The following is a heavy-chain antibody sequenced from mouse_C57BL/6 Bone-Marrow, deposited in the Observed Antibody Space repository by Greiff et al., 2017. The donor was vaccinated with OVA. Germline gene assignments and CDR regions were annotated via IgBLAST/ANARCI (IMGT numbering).Heavy chain of an antibody. J-gene: IGHJ2*01. V-gene: IGHV8-8*01. CDR1: GFSLSTFGMG. D-gene: IGHD2-4*01. CDR2: IWWDDDK. CDR3: ARIEEGLRQDYFDY. Sequence: QVTLKVSGPGILQPSQTLSLTCPFSGFSLSTFGMGVGWIRQPSGKGLEWLAHIWWDDDKYYNPALKSRLTISKDTSKNQGFLKIANVDTADTATYYCARIEEGLRQDYFDYWGQGTTLTVSS.